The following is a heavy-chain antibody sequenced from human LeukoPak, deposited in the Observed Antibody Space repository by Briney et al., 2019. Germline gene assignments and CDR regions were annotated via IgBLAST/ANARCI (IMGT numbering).Heavy chain of an antibody. CDR1: GYTFTGYY. CDR2: INPNSGST. Sequence: GASVKVSCKASGYTFTGYYMHWVRQAPGQGLEWMGRINPNSGSTNYAQKFQGRVTMTRDTSISTAYMELSRLRSDDTAVYYCARALVYYYDSSGYPLDYWGQGTLVTVSS. J-gene: IGHJ4*02. CDR3: ARALVYYYDSSGYPLDY. D-gene: IGHD3-22*01. V-gene: IGHV1-2*06.